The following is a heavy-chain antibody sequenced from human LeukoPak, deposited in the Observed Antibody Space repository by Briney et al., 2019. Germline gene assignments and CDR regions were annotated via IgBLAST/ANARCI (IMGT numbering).Heavy chain of an antibody. Sequence: KFQGRVTITRDTSASTAYMELSSLRSEDTAVYYCARHFGTWGQGTLVTVSS. CDR3: ARHFGT. D-gene: IGHD3/OR15-3a*01. J-gene: IGHJ4*02. V-gene: IGHV1-3*01.